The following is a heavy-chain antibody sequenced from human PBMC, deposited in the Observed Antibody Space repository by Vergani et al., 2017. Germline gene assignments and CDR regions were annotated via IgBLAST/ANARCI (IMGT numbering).Heavy chain of an antibody. CDR2: IRSDESRR. Sequence: QVQLVESGGGVVQPGGSLRLSCAASGFTFNSYGMHWVRQAPGKGLEWVASIRSDESRRYYGDSMEGPFTISRDNSKNTLYLQMKSLRPEDTAVYYCAKKGGEYCSGGTCYPEYWGQGTLVIVSS. V-gene: IGHV3-30*02. CDR3: AKKGGEYCSGGTCYPEY. J-gene: IGHJ4*02. D-gene: IGHD2-15*01. CDR1: GFTFNSYG.